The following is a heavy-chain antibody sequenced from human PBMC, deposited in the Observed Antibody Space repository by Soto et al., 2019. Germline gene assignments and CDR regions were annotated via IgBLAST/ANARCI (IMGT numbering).Heavy chain of an antibody. CDR1: GGTLNTYA. CDR2: TTPILGTT. Sequence: QVQLVQSGAEVKKPGSSVKVSCKASGGTLNTYAINWVRQAPGQGFEWMGGTTPILGTTDYAQKFQGRLTISADEARNTLYMELRSLTSDDTAVYYCTRRESSDTGDHWGQGTLVVVSS. CDR3: TRRESSDTGDH. D-gene: IGHD3-22*01. V-gene: IGHV1-69*01. J-gene: IGHJ4*02.